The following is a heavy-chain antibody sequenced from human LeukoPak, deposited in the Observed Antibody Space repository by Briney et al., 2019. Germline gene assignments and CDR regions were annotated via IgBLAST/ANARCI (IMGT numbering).Heavy chain of an antibody. Sequence: ASVKVSCKTSGYTFSAYAIHWVRQAPGQRPEWLGWSTAGNGDTKYSHEFQGRVTITRDTSANTAYMELSSLRPEDMAVYYCVRGDGYTLHNWGQGTLVTVSS. J-gene: IGHJ4*02. V-gene: IGHV1-3*02. CDR1: GYTFSAYA. D-gene: IGHD3-16*01. CDR3: VRGDGYTLHN. CDR2: STAGNGDT.